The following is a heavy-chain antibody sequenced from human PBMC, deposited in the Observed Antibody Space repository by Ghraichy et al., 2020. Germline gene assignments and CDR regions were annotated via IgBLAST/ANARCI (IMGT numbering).Heavy chain of an antibody. CDR2: IWYDGSNK. Sequence: GGSLRLSCAASGFTFSSYGMHWVRQAPGKGLEWVAVIWYDGSNKYYADSVKGRFTISRDNSKNTLYLQMNSLRAEDTAVYYCARKGRGKVGYSSSWYIGIIDYWGQGTLVTVSS. CDR1: GFTFSSYG. J-gene: IGHJ4*02. V-gene: IGHV3-33*01. CDR3: ARKGRGKVGYSSSWYIGIIDY. D-gene: IGHD6-13*01.